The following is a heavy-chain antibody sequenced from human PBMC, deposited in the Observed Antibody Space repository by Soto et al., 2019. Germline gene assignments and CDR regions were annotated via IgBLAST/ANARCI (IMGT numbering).Heavy chain of an antibody. CDR2: IDPSDSYT. CDR3: ARVIRYYYDSSGYYEGYYYYGMDV. J-gene: IGHJ6*02. V-gene: IGHV5-10-1*01. Sequence: PGESLKISCKGSGYSFTSYWISWVRQMPGKGLEWMGRIDPSDSYTNYSPSFQGHVTISADKSISTAYLQWSSLKASDTAMYYCARVIRYYYDSSGYYEGYYYYGMDVWGQGTTVTV. CDR1: GYSFTSYW. D-gene: IGHD3-22*01.